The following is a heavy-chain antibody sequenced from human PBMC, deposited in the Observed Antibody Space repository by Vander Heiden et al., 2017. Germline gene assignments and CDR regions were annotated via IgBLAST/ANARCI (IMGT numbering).Heavy chain of an antibody. CDR3: VGNYYDSRGYYFIDS. J-gene: IGHJ4*02. CDR2: IDTDGST. Sequence: QVQLQESGPGLVRPSETLSLTFAVSGVSMGNYYWSWLRQPAVNALECLGRIDTDGSTNYNPSLKSRVSMSVARSKNQFSLKLTSVTAADTAVYYCVGNYYDSRGYYFIDSWGQGTLVTVS. V-gene: IGHV4-4*07. D-gene: IGHD3-22*01. CDR1: GVSMGNYY.